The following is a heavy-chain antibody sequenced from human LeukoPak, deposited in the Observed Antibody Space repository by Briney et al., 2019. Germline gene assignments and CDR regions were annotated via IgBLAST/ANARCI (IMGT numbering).Heavy chain of an antibody. Sequence: GGSLRLSCAASGFTFSSYSMNWVRQAPGKGLEWVSYISSSSSTIYYADSVKGRFTISRDNAKNSLYLQMNSLTAEDTAVYYCAANFDLWGPGTLVTVSS. J-gene: IGHJ4*02. CDR2: ISSSSSTI. CDR3: AANFDL. CDR1: GFTFSSYS. V-gene: IGHV3-48*04.